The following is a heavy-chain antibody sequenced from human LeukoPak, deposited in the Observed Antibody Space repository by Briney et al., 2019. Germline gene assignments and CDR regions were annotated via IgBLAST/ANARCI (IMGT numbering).Heavy chain of an antibody. V-gene: IGHV4-30-4*01. CDR3: ARRIAPYYDFWSGYNWFDP. CDR1: GGSISSGDYY. J-gene: IGHJ5*02. CDR2: IYYSGST. D-gene: IGHD3-3*01. Sequence: SETLSLTCTVSGGSISSGDYYWSWIRQPPGKGLEWIGYIYYSGSTYYNPSLKSRVTISVDTSKNQFSLKLSSMTAADTAVYYCARRIAPYYDFWSGYNWFDPWGQGTLVTVSS.